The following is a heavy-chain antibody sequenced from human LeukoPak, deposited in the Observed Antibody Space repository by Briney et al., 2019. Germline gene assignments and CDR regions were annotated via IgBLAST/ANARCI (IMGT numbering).Heavy chain of an antibody. Sequence: GASVKVSCKASGYTFTSYDINWVRQATGQGLEWMGWMNPNSGNTGYAQKFQGRVTITRNTSISTAYMELSSLRSEDTAVYYCARGITYYDFWSGYWDPGAFDIWGQGTMVTVSS. CDR3: ARGITYYDFWSGYWDPGAFDI. J-gene: IGHJ3*02. D-gene: IGHD3-3*01. CDR2: MNPNSGNT. V-gene: IGHV1-8*03. CDR1: GYTFTSYD.